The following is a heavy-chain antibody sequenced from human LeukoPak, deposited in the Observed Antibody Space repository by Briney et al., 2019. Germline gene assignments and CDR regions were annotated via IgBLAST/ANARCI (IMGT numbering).Heavy chain of an antibody. CDR2: IYYAGST. V-gene: IGHV4-39*01. J-gene: IGHJ4*02. CDR3: ARISGGHYYAIDY. D-gene: IGHD3-22*01. Sequence: SVTLSLTCTVSGDSISSSGDFWGWFRHPPGKGLECIGNIYYAGSTYYNPSLKSRVTISVDTSKNQFSLRLSSVTAADTAVYYCARISGGHYYAIDYWGQGTLVTVSS. CDR1: GDSISSSGDF.